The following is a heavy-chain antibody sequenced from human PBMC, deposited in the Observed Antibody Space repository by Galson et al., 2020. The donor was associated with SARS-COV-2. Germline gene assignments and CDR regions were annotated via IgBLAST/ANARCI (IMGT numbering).Heavy chain of an antibody. CDR2: VSGSGDRT. CDR1: GFTYSTYA. Sequence: GESLKISCSVSGFTYSTYAMSWVRQAPGKGLEWVSGVSGSGDRTYYADSVKGRFTISRDNSKNTLILEMNSLRVEDSALYYCAKDRYFESRALREFDSWGQGTQVTVSS. J-gene: IGHJ4*02. CDR3: AKDRYFESRALREFDS. V-gene: IGHV3-23*01. D-gene: IGHD3-22*01.